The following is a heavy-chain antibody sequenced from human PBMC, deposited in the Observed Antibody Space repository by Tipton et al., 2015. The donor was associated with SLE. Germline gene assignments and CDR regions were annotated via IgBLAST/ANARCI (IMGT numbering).Heavy chain of an antibody. Sequence: LRLSCTVSGGSISSYYWSWIRQPPGKGLEWIGYIYYSGSTNYNPSLKSRVTISVDTSKNQFSLKLSSATAADTAVYYCAATFTAARGMDVWGQGTTVTVSS. V-gene: IGHV4-59*01. CDR1: GGSISSYY. CDR2: IYYSGST. CDR3: AATFTAARGMDV. J-gene: IGHJ6*02. D-gene: IGHD3-16*01.